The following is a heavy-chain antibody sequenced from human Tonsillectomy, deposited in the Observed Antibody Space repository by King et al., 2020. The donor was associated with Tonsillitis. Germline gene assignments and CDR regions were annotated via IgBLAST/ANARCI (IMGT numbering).Heavy chain of an antibody. Sequence: VQLQESGPGLVKPSETLSLTCTVSGGSISTYYWSWIRQPPGKGLEWIWDFYYSGSTNYNPSLKIRVPISMDTSKNQFSLKLSSVTAADTAVYYCARGGRSSSSPYYYFYYYMDVWGKGTTVTVSS. D-gene: IGHD2-2*01. J-gene: IGHJ6*03. CDR3: ARGGRSSSSPYYYFYYYMDV. CDR2: FYYSGST. CDR1: GGSISTYY. V-gene: IGHV4-59*01.